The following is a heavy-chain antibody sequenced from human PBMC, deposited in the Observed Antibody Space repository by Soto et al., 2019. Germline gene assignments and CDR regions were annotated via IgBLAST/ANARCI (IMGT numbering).Heavy chain of an antibody. V-gene: IGHV3-15*01. J-gene: IGHJ1*01. Sequence: EVQLVESGGGLVKPGGSLRLSCAASGFTFSNAWMSWVRQAPGKGLEWVGRIKSKTDGGTTDYAAPVKGRFTISRDDSKNTLYLQMNSLKTEDTAVYYCTTEDGYQLIVVQGKTYFQHWGQGTLVTVSS. CDR3: TTEDGYQLIVVQGKTYFQH. CDR2: IKSKTDGGTT. D-gene: IGHD2-2*01. CDR1: GFTFSNAW.